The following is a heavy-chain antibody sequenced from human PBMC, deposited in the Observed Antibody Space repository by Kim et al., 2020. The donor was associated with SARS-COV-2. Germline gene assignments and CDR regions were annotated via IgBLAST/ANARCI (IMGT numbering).Heavy chain of an antibody. Sequence: RKSRVTMSVDTSKNQFSLKLSSVTAADTAVYYCAREYGGWYIDYYYYMDVWGKGTTVTVSS. V-gene: IGHV4-4*06. J-gene: IGHJ6*03. D-gene: IGHD6-19*01. CDR3: AREYGGWYIDYYYYMDV.